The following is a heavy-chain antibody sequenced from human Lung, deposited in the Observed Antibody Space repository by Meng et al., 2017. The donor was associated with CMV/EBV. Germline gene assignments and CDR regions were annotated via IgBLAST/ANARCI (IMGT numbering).Heavy chain of an antibody. V-gene: IGHV1-18*01. CDR1: GYTCTNYG. CDR3: ARVEVGITSGDY. CDR2: ISAYIGNT. J-gene: IGHJ4*02. D-gene: IGHD1-26*01. Sequence: QAQLVQAGGEMNKPGATVKFSCKSSGYTCTNYGITWVRQAPGQGLEWMGWISAYIGNTNYAQTLQGRVTMTTDTSTSTAYMELGSLRSDDTAVYYCARVEVGITSGDYWGQGTLVTVSS.